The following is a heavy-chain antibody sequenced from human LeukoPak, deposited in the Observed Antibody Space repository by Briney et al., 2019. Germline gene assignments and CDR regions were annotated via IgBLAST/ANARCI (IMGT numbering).Heavy chain of an antibody. J-gene: IGHJ3*02. Sequence: PGGSLRLSRAASGFTFDDYAMHWVRQAPGKGLEWVSGISWNSGSIGYADSVKGRFTISRDNAKNSAYLQINSLRVEDTAVYYCAAVSYLAFDIWGQGTMVTVSS. CDR2: ISWNSGSI. CDR1: GFTFDDYA. D-gene: IGHD2-21*01. CDR3: AAVSYLAFDI. V-gene: IGHV3-9*01.